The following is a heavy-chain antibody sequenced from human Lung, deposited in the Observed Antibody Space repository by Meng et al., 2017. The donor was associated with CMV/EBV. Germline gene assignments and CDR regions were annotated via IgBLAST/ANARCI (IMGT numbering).Heavy chain of an antibody. CDR2: IYPGDSDT. J-gene: IGHJ6*02. CDR3: ARHGGNTIYYYYGMDV. CDR1: GYSFTSYW. Sequence: KVSCKGSGYSFTSYWIGWVRQMPGKGLEGMGSIYPGDSDTRYSPSFQGQVTISADKSISPAYLQWSSLKASDTAMYYCARHGGNTIYYYYGMDVWGQGXTVTVSS. V-gene: IGHV5-51*01. D-gene: IGHD3-16*01.